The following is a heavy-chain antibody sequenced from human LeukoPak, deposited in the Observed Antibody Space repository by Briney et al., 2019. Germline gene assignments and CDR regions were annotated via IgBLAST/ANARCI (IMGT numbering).Heavy chain of an antibody. CDR3: ARAVLRYFDWLLYPKYNWFDP. Sequence: ASVTVSCTASGYTFTSYGISWVRQAPGQGLEWMGWISAYNGNTNYAQKLQGRVTMTTDTSTSTAYMELRSLRSDDTAVYYCARAVLRYFDWLLYPKYNWFDPWGQGTLVTVSS. D-gene: IGHD3-9*01. V-gene: IGHV1-18*01. CDR1: GYTFTSYG. CDR2: ISAYNGNT. J-gene: IGHJ5*02.